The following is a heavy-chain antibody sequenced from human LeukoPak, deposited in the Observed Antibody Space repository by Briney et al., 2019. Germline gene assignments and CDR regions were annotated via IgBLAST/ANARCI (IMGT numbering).Heavy chain of an antibody. CDR2: IDPSDSYT. J-gene: IGHJ5*02. D-gene: IGHD4-17*01. CDR1: GYSFTSYW. CDR3: ASRATVPPYNWFDP. V-gene: IGHV5-10-1*01. Sequence: GESLKISCKDSGYSFTSYWIGWVRQMPGKGLEWMGRIDPSDSYTNYSPSFQGHVAISADKSTSTAYLQWSSLKASDTAMYYCASRATVPPYNWFDPWGQGTLVTVSS.